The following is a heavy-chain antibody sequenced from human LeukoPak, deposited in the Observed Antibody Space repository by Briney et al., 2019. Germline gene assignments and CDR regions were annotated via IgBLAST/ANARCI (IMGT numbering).Heavy chain of an antibody. V-gene: IGHV1-18*04. J-gene: IGHJ6*02. Sequence: ASVKVSCKASGYTFTGYYMHWVRQAPGQGLEWMGWISAYNGNTNYAQKLQGRVTMTTDTSTSTAYMELRSLRSDDTAVYYCARDSSGMDVWGQGTTVTVSS. CDR3: ARDSSGMDV. CDR2: ISAYNGNT. CDR1: GYTFTGYY.